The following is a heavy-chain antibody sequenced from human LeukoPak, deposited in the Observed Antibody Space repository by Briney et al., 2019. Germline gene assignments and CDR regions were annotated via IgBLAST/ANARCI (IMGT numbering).Heavy chain of an antibody. CDR2: SNSDGSST. V-gene: IGHV3-74*01. CDR3: ARVGYCSSTSCYTGPFQH. Sequence: GGSLRLSCAASGFTFSSYWMHWVRQAPGKGLVWVSRSNSDGSSTSYADSVKGRFTISRDNAKNTLYLQMNSLRAEDTAVYYCARVGYCSSTSCYTGPFQHWGQGTLVTVSS. D-gene: IGHD2-2*02. CDR1: GFTFSSYW. J-gene: IGHJ1*01.